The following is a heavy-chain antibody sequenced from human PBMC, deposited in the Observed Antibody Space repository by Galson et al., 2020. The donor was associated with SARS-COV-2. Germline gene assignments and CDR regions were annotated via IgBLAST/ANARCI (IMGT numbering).Heavy chain of an antibody. J-gene: IGHJ6*03. CDR2: INSDGSST. V-gene: IGHV3-74*01. D-gene: IGHD3-16*02. Sequence: GGSLRLSCAASGFTFSSYWMHWVRQAPGKGLVWVSRINSDGSSTSYADSVKGRFTISRDNAKNTLYLQMNSLRAEDTAVYYCARDPSPSGYVWGSYRSYYYYYYMDVWGKGTTVTVSS. CDR1: GFTFSSYW. CDR3: ARDPSPSGYVWGSYRSYYYYYYMDV.